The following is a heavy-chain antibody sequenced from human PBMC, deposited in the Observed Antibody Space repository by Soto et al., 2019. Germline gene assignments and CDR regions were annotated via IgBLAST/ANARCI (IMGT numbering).Heavy chain of an antibody. Sequence: SAPLSITCAVYGGSFSGYHWSWIRQPPGKGLEWIVEINHSGSTNYNPSLKSRVTISVDTSKNQFSLKLSSVTAADTAVYYCARGGGYCSSTSCPYYYYYGMDVWGQGTTVTVSS. D-gene: IGHD2-2*01. CDR1: GGSFSGYH. V-gene: IGHV4-34*01. J-gene: IGHJ6*02. CDR2: INHSGST. CDR3: ARGGGYCSSTSCPYYYYYGMDV.